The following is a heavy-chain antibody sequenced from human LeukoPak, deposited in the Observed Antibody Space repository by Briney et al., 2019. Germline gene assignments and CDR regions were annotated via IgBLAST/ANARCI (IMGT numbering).Heavy chain of an antibody. CDR2: ISRSGSTK. D-gene: IGHD6-13*01. Sequence: GGSLRLSCAASGFTFSDYNMRWIHQAPGKGLEWVSSISRSGSTKYYADSVKGRFTISRDNAKNSLFLQMNSLRAEDTAVYYCARVSSWLYYYYYYYMDVWGKGTTVTVSS. J-gene: IGHJ6*03. CDR3: ARVSSWLYYYYYYYMDV. V-gene: IGHV3-11*04. CDR1: GFTFSDYN.